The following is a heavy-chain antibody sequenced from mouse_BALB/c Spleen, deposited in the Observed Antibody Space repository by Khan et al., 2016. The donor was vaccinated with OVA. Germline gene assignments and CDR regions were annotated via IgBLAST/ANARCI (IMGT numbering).Heavy chain of an antibody. J-gene: IGHJ4*01. D-gene: IGHD1-1*01. CDR2: ISYSGST. V-gene: IGHV3-2*02. Sequence: QLEESGPGLVKPSQSLSLTCTVTGYSITSAYAWSWIRQFPGNKLEWMGYISYSGSTNYNQSLKSRISVTRDTSKNQFFLQLNSVTTGDTATYYCARQNYYGYAMDDWGQGTSVTVSS. CDR3: ARQNYYGYAMDD. CDR1: GYSITSAYA.